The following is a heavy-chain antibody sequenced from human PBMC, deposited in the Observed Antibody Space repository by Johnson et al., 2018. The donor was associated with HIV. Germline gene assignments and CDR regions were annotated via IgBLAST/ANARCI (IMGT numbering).Heavy chain of an antibody. D-gene: IGHD1-26*01. V-gene: IGHV3-11*01. J-gene: IGHJ3*02. Sequence: QEQLVESGGSVVRPGGSLRLSCAASGFTFDDYGMSWIRQAPGKGLEWVAYMSTSGSTKFYADSVKGRFTISRDNAKNSLYLQMNSLRAEDTALYYCARELTSGSSIAFDIWGQGTMVTVSS. CDR2: MSTSGSTK. CDR1: GFTFDDYG. CDR3: ARELTSGSSIAFDI.